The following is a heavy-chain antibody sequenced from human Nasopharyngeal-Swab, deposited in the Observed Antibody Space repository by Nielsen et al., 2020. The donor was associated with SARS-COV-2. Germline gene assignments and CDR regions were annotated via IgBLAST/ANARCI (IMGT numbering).Heavy chain of an antibody. D-gene: IGHD3/OR15-3a*01. CDR1: GGSIRSYY. J-gene: IGHJ4*02. Sequence: SETLSLTCTVSGGSIRSYYWSWIRQPPGKGLAWIGSVYYSGTTHYNPSLKSRVTVSVGTSKNQFSLKLNSVSAADTAVYSCVSERFVDWLPFDTWGQGTLVTVSS. CDR3: VSERFVDWLPFDT. V-gene: IGHV4-59*12. CDR2: VYYSGTT.